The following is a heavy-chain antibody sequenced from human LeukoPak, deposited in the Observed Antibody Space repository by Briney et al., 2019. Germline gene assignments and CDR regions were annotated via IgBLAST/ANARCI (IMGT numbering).Heavy chain of an antibody. J-gene: IGHJ3*02. V-gene: IGHV3-23*01. D-gene: IGHD3-22*01. CDR3: AKDRDTYYYDSAGPGPDAFEI. CDR2: ISGSGYST. CDR1: GFVFSSYA. Sequence: GGSLRLSCAASGFVFSSYAMSWVRQAPGKGLEWVSTISGSGYSTYYADSVKGRYTISRDNAKNTLYLQMNSLRAEDTAVYYCAKDRDTYYYDSAGPGPDAFEIWGQGTMVTV.